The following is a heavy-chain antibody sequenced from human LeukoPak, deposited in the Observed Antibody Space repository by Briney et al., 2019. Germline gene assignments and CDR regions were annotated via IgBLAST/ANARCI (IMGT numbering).Heavy chain of an antibody. V-gene: IGHV4-59*01. D-gene: IGHD3-10*01. CDR2: KYYSGST. CDR1: GGSISSYY. J-gene: IGHJ3*02. Sequence: KAAETLSLTCTVSGGSISSYYWSWIRQPPGKGLEWIGYKYYSGSTNYNPSLKSRVTISVDTSKNQFSLKLSSVTAADTAVYYCARDPTYGSGSYGAFDIWGQGTMVTVSS. CDR3: ARDPTYGSGSYGAFDI.